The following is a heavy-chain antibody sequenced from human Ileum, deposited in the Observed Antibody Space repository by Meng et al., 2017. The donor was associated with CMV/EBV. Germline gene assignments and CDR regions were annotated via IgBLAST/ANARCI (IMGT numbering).Heavy chain of an antibody. CDR1: GFSFSSYW. V-gene: IGHV3-74*01. Sequence: GGSLRLSCAASGFSFSSYWIHWVRQAPGKGLLWVSRINSDGRYTNYADSVRGRFTISRDNAKNTLYLQMNSLRAEDTAVYYCAREGMAAQEYAFDIWGQGTMVTVSS. J-gene: IGHJ3*02. CDR2: INSDGRYT. D-gene: IGHD6-13*01. CDR3: AREGMAAQEYAFDI.